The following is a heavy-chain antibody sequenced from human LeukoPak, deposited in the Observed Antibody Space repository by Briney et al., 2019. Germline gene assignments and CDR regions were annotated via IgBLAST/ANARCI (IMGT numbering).Heavy chain of an antibody. V-gene: IGHV3-9*01. Sequence: PGRSLRLSCAASGFTFDDYAMHWVRQAPGKGLEWVSGISWNSGSIGYADSVKGRFTISRDNAKNSLYLQMNSLRAEDTALYYCAKDIWPGIAVADIDYWGQGTLVTVSS. CDR1: GFTFDDYA. J-gene: IGHJ4*02. CDR2: ISWNSGSI. D-gene: IGHD6-19*01. CDR3: AKDIWPGIAVADIDY.